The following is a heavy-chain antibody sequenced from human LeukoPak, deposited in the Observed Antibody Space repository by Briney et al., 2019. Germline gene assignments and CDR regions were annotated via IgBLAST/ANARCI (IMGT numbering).Heavy chain of an antibody. D-gene: IGHD3-10*01. CDR1: GGTFSSYA. Sequence: ASVKVSCKASGGTFSSYAISWVRQAPGQGLEWMGGIIPIFGTANYAQKFQGRVTITADESTSTVYMELSSLRSEDTAVYYCARPNYGSGTEDAFDIWGQGTMVTVSS. CDR3: ARPNYGSGTEDAFDI. V-gene: IGHV1-69*13. J-gene: IGHJ3*02. CDR2: IIPIFGTA.